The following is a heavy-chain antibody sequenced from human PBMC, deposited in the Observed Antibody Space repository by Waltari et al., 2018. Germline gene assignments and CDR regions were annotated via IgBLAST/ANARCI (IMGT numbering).Heavy chain of an antibody. Sequence: VQLVESGGGVVQPGRSLRLSCAASGFTFSSYWMSWVRQAPGKGLEWVANIKQDGSEKYYVDSVKGRFTISRDNAKNSLFLQMNSLRAEDTAVYYCASYYDYVWGSYRFDYWGQGSLVTVSS. J-gene: IGHJ4*02. V-gene: IGHV3-7*02. CDR1: GFTFSSYW. CDR2: IKQDGSEK. CDR3: ASYYDYVWGSYRFDY. D-gene: IGHD3-16*02.